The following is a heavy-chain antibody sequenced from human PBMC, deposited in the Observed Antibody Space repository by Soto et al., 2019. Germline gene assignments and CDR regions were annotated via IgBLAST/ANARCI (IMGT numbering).Heavy chain of an antibody. Sequence: GGSLRLSCAASGFTVSSNYMSWVRQAPGKGLEWVSVIYSGGSTYYADSVKGRFTISRDNSKNTLYLQMNSLGAEDTAVYYCAREGPAAAAGDYMDVWGKGTTVTVSS. V-gene: IGHV3-66*01. CDR1: GFTVSSNY. J-gene: IGHJ6*03. D-gene: IGHD6-13*01. CDR2: IYSGGST. CDR3: AREGPAAAAGDYMDV.